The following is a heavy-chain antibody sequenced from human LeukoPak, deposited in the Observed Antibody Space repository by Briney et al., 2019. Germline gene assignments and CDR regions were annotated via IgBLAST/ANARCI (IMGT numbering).Heavy chain of an antibody. Sequence: ASVTVSFKASGYTFTSYAISWVRQAPGQGREWMGWISGYNGNTKYAQKVQGRVTITTDTSTSTAYMELRSLRSDDTAVYYCARGYNYGSDYYYGMDVWGQGTTVTVSS. CDR3: ARGYNYGSDYYYGMDV. CDR2: ISGYNGNT. CDR1: GYTFTSYA. V-gene: IGHV1-18*01. J-gene: IGHJ6*02. D-gene: IGHD5-18*01.